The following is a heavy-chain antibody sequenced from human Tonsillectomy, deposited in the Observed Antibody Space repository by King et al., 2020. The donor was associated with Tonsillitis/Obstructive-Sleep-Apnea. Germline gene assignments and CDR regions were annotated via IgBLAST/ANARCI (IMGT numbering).Heavy chain of an antibody. J-gene: IGHJ6*03. D-gene: IGHD2-2*01. CDR2: MNPNSGNT. V-gene: IGHV1-8*01. Sequence: QLVQSGAEVKKPGASVKVSCKASGYTFTSYDINWVRQATGQGLEWMGWMNPNSGNTGYAQKFQGRVTMTRNTSISTAYMELSSLRSEATAVYYCARRTIVVVPAASYYYYMDVWGKGTTVTVSS. CDR1: GYTFTSYD. CDR3: ARRTIVVVPAASYYYYMDV.